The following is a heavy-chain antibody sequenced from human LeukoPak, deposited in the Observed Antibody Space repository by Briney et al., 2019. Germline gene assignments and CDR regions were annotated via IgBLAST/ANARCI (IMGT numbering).Heavy chain of an antibody. V-gene: IGHV3-30-3*01. CDR3: ARVGY. CDR1: GFTFSSYA. CDR2: ISYDGSNK. Sequence: GGPLRLSCAASGFTFSSYAMHGVRQAPGKGLEWVAVISYDGSNKYYADSVKGRFTISRDNSKNTLYLQMNSLRAEDTAVYYCARVGYWGQGTLVTVSS. J-gene: IGHJ4*02.